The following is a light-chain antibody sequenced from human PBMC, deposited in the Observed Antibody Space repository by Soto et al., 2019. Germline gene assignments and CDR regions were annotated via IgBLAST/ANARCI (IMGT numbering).Light chain of an antibody. CDR2: GTS. J-gene: IGKJ2*03. CDR1: QSVSSSF. Sequence: EIMLTQSPGTLSLSPGEGATLSCRASQSVSSSFLAWYQQKPGQAPRLLIYGTSSRAAGIPDRFSGSGSGTDFTLTISRLEPEDFAVYYCQQYGSSPLYSFGQGTKLEIK. CDR3: QQYGSSPLYS. V-gene: IGKV3-20*01.